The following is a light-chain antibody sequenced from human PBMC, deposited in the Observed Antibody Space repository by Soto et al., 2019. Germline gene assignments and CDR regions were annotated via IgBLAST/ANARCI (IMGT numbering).Light chain of an antibody. J-gene: IGKJ2*01. CDR3: MQGTHWPRT. V-gene: IGKV2-30*01. CDR2: KVS. Sequence: DVVMTQSPLSLPVTLGQPASISCKSSQSLLYTDGNTYLHWFQQRPGQSPRRLIYKVSNRDSGVPDRFSGSGSGTDFTLKIRRVEADDVGVYYCMQGTHWPRTFGQGTKLEIK. CDR1: QSLLYTDGNTY.